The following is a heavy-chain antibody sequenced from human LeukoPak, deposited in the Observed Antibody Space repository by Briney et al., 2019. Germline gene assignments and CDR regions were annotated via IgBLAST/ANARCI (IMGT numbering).Heavy chain of an antibody. CDR3: ARDGDFGSGTYYVV. V-gene: IGHV3-48*01. Sequence: GGSLRLSCAASGFTFSSYWMSWVRQAPGKGLEWVAYITNSGYIKYYADSVKGRFTISRDKAANSLFVQMNSLTAEDTAVYYCARDGDFGSGTYYVVWGKGTAVVVSS. CDR2: ITNSGYIK. CDR1: GFTFSSYW. J-gene: IGHJ6*04. D-gene: IGHD3-10*01.